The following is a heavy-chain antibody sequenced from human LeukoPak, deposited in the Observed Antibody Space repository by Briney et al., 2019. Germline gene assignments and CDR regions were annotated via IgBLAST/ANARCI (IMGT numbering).Heavy chain of an antibody. CDR3: TITTGTTLGLMDY. V-gene: IGHV4-34*01. D-gene: IGHD1-1*01. J-gene: IGHJ4*02. CDR2: INHSGST. CDR1: GGSMSRYY. Sequence: SETLSLTCTVSGGSMSRYYWRWIRQPPGKGLEWIGEINHSGSTNYNPSLKSRVTISVDTSKNQLSLKMSSVTAADTAVYYCTITTGTTLGLMDYWGQGTLVTVSS.